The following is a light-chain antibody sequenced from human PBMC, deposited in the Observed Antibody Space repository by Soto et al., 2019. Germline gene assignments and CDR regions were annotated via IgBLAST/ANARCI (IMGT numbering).Light chain of an antibody. V-gene: IGKV1-39*01. CDR2: AAS. CDR3: QQSYSNPIT. J-gene: IGKJ4*01. Sequence: DIQMTQSPSSLSASVGERVIITCRASETITRYLNWYQSKPGKAPRLLISAASSLQTGVPSRFSGNYSGTDFTLTISSLQPEDFATYYCQQSYSNPITFGGGTKVDTK. CDR1: ETITRY.